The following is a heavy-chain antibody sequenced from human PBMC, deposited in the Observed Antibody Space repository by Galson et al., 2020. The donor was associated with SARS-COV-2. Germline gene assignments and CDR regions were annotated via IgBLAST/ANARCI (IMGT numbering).Heavy chain of an antibody. J-gene: IGHJ4*02. CDR3: ARADGYYGSYDY. V-gene: IGHV3-30*04. CDR2: ISYDGSNK. Sequence: GESLKISCAASGFTFSSYAMHWVRQAPGKGLEWVAVISYDGSNKYYADSVKGRFTISRDNSKNTLYLQMNSLRAEDTAVYYCARADGYYGSYDYWGQGTLVTVSS. D-gene: IGHD3-10*01. CDR1: GFTFSSYA.